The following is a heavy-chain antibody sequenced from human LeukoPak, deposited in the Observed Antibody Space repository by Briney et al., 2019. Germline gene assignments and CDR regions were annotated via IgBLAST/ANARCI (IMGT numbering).Heavy chain of an antibody. CDR3: ARGPDDTMLVVKSDY. J-gene: IGHJ4*02. CDR1: GFTFSSYS. Sequence: GGSLRLSCAASGFTFSSYSMNWVRQAPGKGLEWVSYISSSSTIYYADSVKGRFTISRDNAKNSLYLQMNSLRAEDTAVYYCARGPDDTMLVVKSDYWGQGTLVTVSS. D-gene: IGHD3-22*01. V-gene: IGHV3-48*01. CDR2: ISSSSTI.